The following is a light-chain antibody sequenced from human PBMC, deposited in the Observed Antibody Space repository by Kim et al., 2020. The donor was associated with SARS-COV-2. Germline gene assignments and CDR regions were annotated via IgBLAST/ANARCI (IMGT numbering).Light chain of an antibody. CDR3: QQTFSTQYS. Sequence: SVSVGDRVTITCRATKSVSINLNWYQQRPGKALRLLIYGASTLQSGVPSRFSGSGSGTGFTLTISSLQPEDFAIYYCQQTFSTQYSFGQGTKLEI. J-gene: IGKJ2*03. CDR1: KSVSIN. CDR2: GAS. V-gene: IGKV1-39*01.